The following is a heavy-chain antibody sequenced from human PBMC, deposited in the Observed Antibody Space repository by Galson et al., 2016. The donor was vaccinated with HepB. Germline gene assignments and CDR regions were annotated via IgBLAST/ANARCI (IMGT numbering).Heavy chain of an antibody. J-gene: IGHJ6*02. CDR2: NYYSGRT. CDR3: ARDDSGGWYGFHYGMDV. D-gene: IGHD6-19*01. CDR1: GASISGYY. V-gene: IGHV4-59*01. Sequence: ATLFPTCTVSGASISGYYFSWIRPPPGKGQEWIGYNYYSGRTTYTPSLQSRVTTSVDTSKNQFSLKLSSVTAADTAVYYCARDDSGGWYGFHYGMDVWGQGTTVTVSS.